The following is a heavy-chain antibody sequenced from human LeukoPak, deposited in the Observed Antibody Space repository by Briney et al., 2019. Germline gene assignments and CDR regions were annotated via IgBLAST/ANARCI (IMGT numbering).Heavy chain of an antibody. CDR2: IYTVDSDT. V-gene: IGHV5-51*01. CDR3: ARGGSGWYFDY. Sequence: GESLKISCKGSGFSFTSYCIGWFRQMPEKGLECMGFIYTVDSDTKYNPAFQRQITISVDKSINTAYLQWSSLKASDAAIYYCARGGSGWYFDYWGQGSLVTVSS. D-gene: IGHD6-19*01. CDR1: GFSFTSYC. J-gene: IGHJ4*02.